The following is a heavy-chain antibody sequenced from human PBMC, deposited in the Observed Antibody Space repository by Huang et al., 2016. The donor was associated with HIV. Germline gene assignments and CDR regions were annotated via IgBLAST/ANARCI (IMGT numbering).Heavy chain of an antibody. CDR1: GYTFTSYG. Sequence: QVQLVQSGGEVKKPGASVKVSCQASGYTFTSYGISWGRQAPGQGPQWMGWSSGLNGNTKYAQKVEGRVHLTTETATSIAYMERRSLTSEDTAVYDCARGGPYYCDNGGYPYDDYWGQGALVTVSS. CDR2: SSGLNGNT. J-gene: IGHJ4*02. V-gene: IGHV1-18*01. D-gene: IGHD3-22*01. CDR3: ARGGPYYCDNGGYPYDDY.